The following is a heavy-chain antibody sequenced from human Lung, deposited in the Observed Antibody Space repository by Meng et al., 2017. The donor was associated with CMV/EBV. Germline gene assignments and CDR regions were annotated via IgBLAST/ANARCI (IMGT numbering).Heavy chain of an antibody. Sequence: SETLSLTCTVSGDSIRSGGYYWSWMRQRPGEGLEWIAFIYYRGITPYTPALRSRVTISVDMSKNQFSLRLRSVTAADTAKYYCSRGVCGVSSCSSAIPGLTGDAFDVWGPGTMVTVSS. CDR1: GDSIRSGGYY. J-gene: IGHJ3*01. V-gene: IGHV4-31*03. CDR2: IYYRGIT. D-gene: IGHD2-21*01. CDR3: SRGVCGVSSCSSAIPGLTGDAFDV.